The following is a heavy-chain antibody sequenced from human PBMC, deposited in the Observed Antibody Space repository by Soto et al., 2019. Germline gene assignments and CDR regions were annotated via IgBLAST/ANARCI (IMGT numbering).Heavy chain of an antibody. J-gene: IGHJ1*01. Sequence: QVQLQESGPGLVKPSETLSLTCTVSGDSISSYYWTWIRQPPGKGLEWIGYIYYSGSTNYNSSLKSRVTISVDTSKNQFSLKLSSVTAADTAGYYCVQQLIHWGQGTLVTVSS. CDR1: GDSISSYY. CDR2: IYYSGST. D-gene: IGHD6-13*01. V-gene: IGHV4-59*01. CDR3: VQQLIH.